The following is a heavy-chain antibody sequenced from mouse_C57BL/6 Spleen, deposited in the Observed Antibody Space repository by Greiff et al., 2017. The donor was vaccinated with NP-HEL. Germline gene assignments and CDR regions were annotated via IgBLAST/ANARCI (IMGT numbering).Heavy chain of an antibody. D-gene: IGHD4-1*01. CDR1: GYTFTDYE. Sequence: VKLQESGAELVRPGASVTLSCKASGYTFTDYEMHWVKQTPVHGLEWIGAIDPETGGTAYNQKFKGKAILTADKSSSTAYMELRSLTSEDSAVYYCTGLTGTDWGQGTTLTVSS. J-gene: IGHJ2*01. CDR3: TGLTGTD. CDR2: IDPETGGT. V-gene: IGHV1-15*01.